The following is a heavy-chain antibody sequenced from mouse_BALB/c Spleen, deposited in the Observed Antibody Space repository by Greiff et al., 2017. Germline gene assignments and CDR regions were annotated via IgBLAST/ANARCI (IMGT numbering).Heavy chain of an antibody. CDR3: TRSKYGNSRYFDY. CDR2: IDPETGGT. CDR1: GYTFTDYE. J-gene: IGHJ2*01. D-gene: IGHD2-10*02. V-gene: IGHV1-15*01. Sequence: QVQLQQSGAELVRPGASVTLSCKASGYTFTDYEMHWVKQTPVHGLEWIGAIDPETGGTAYNQKFKGKATLTADKSSSTAYMELRSLTSEDSAVYYCTRSKYGNSRYFDYWGQGTTLTVSS.